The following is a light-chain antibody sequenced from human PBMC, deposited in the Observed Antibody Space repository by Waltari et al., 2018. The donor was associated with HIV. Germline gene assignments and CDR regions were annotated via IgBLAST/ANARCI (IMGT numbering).Light chain of an antibody. V-gene: IGKV3-20*01. J-gene: IGKJ4*01. CDR1: QSVSSSY. CDR2: GAS. CDR3: QQYGSSPLT. Sequence: EIVLTQSPGTLSLSPVERATLSCRASQSVSSSYLAWYQQKPGQAPRPLIYGASSRATGIPDRFSGSGSGTDFTLTISRLEPEDFAVYYCQQYGSSPLTFGGGTKVEIK.